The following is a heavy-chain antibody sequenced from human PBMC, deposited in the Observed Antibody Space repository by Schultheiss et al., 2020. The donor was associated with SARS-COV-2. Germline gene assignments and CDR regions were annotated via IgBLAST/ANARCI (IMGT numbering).Heavy chain of an antibody. Sequence: GGSLRLSCAASGFTFSSYDMHWVRQATGKGLEWVSAIGTAGDTYYPGSVKGRFTISRENAKNSLYLQMNSLRAGDTAVYYCARMKYCSSTSCYPSFDYWGQGTLVTVAS. J-gene: IGHJ4*02. CDR2: IGTAGDT. V-gene: IGHV3-13*01. CDR3: ARMKYCSSTSCYPSFDY. CDR1: GFTFSSYD. D-gene: IGHD2-2*01.